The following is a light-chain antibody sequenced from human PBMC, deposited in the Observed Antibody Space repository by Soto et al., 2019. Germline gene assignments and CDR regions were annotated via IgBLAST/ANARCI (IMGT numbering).Light chain of an antibody. J-gene: IGKJ4*01. Sequence: EIVLTQSPGTLSLSPLERANPXWRASQSVSSSYLAWYQQKPGQAPRLLIYGASTRATDIPARFSGSGSGTEFTLTISSLQSKDFALYYCQQYNSWPLTFGGGTKVDIK. V-gene: IGKV3-15*01. CDR1: QSVSSSY. CDR2: GAS. CDR3: QQYNSWPLT.